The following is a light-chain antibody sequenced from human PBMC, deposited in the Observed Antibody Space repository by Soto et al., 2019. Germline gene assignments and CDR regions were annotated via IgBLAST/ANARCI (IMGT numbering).Light chain of an antibody. V-gene: IGLV2-14*01. J-gene: IGLJ1*01. CDR2: QVS. CDR1: SSDIGAYNS. CDR3: SSYTGGNPSYV. Sequence: QSALTQPASVSGSPGQSITISCTGTSSDIGAYNSVSWYQQHPGKAPKLIVFQVSFRPSAVSDRFSGSKSDNTASLTISGLQTEDEADYYCSSYTGGNPSYVFGTGTKV.